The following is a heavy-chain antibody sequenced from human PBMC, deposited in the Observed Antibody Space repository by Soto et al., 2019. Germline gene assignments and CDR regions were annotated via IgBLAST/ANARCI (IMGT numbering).Heavy chain of an antibody. J-gene: IGHJ4*02. Sequence: SVKVSCKASGGMFDTYAISWVRQAPGQGLEWMGGVIPMFLKPNYAQKFQGRVTITADKSTDTVYMEMNSLMSEDTAVYYCVRGGGEMANPPPYLYWGQGTQVTVSS. CDR1: GGMFDTYA. CDR3: VRGGGEMANPPPYLY. V-gene: IGHV1-69*06. CDR2: VIPMFLKP. D-gene: IGHD3-16*01.